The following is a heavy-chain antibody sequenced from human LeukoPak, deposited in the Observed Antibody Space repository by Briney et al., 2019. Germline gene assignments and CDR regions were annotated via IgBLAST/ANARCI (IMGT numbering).Heavy chain of an antibody. V-gene: IGHV3-23*01. Sequence: PGGSLRLSCAASGFTFSSYAMSRVRQAPGKGLEWVSAISGSGGSTYYADSVKGRFTISRDNSKNTLYLQMNSLRAEDTAVYYCAVAYSSSWGYFDYWGQGTLVTVSS. CDR2: ISGSGGST. D-gene: IGHD6-13*01. CDR1: GFTFSSYA. CDR3: AVAYSSSWGYFDY. J-gene: IGHJ4*02.